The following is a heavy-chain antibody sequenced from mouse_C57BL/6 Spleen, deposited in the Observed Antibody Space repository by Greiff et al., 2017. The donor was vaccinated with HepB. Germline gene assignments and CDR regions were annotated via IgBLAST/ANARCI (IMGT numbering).Heavy chain of an antibody. D-gene: IGHD2-3*01. Sequence: VQLQQPGAELVKPGASVKLSCKASGYTFTSYWMHWVKQRPGQGLEWIGMIHPNSGSTNYNEKFKSKATLTVDKSSSTAYMQLSSLTSEDSAVYYCARSGGLLRYFDVWGTGTTVTVSS. CDR3: ARSGGLLRYFDV. CDR1: GYTFTSYW. V-gene: IGHV1-64*01. CDR2: IHPNSGST. J-gene: IGHJ1*03.